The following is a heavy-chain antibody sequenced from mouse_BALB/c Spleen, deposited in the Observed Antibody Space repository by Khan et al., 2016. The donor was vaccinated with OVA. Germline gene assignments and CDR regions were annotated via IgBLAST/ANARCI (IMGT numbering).Heavy chain of an antibody. CDR1: GFSLNTYG. CDR3: ARNSYMYDFTY. J-gene: IGHJ3*01. D-gene: IGHD2-14*01. CDR2: IRSGGST. Sequence: QVRLQQSGPGLLQPSQSLSITCTVSGFSLNTYGIHWIRQSQGKGLEWLGVIRSGGSTDYNGAFISRLNITKDNSKSQVFFKMYSLQADDTAIYYCARNSYMYDFTYWGQGTLVTVSA. V-gene: IGHV2-2*01.